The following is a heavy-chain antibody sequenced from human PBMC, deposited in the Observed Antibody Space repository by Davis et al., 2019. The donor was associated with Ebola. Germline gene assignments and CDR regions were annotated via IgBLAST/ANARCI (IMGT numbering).Heavy chain of an antibody. Sequence: PGGSLRLSCAASGFTVSSNYMSWVRQAPGKGLEWVSVIYSGGSTYYADSVKGRFTISRDNSKNTLYLQMNSLRAEDTAVYYCARVVGGYYYGMDVWGQGTTVTVSS. V-gene: IGHV3-53*01. CDR1: GFTVSSNY. CDR2: IYSGGST. CDR3: ARVVGGYYYGMDV. D-gene: IGHD1-26*01. J-gene: IGHJ6*02.